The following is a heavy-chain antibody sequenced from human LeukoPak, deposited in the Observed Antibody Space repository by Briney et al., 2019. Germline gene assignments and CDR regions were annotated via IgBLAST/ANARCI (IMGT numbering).Heavy chain of an antibody. CDR2: MNPKSGDT. D-gene: IGHD3-16*01. V-gene: IGHV1-2*06. CDR1: GYTFTSYY. Sequence: ASVKVSCKASGYTFTSYYMHWVRQAPGQGLEWMGRMNPKSGDTNYAQKFRGRVTTTRDTSINTAYMELSSLRSDDTAVYYCVPRGDEGFDYWGQGSLVTVSS. J-gene: IGHJ4*02. CDR3: VPRGDEGFDY.